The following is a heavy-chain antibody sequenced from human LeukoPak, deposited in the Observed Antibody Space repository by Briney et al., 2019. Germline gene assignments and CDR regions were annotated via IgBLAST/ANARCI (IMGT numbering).Heavy chain of an antibody. J-gene: IGHJ4*02. Sequence: ASVKVSCKASGYTFTGYYMHWVRQAPGQGLEWMGRINPNSGGTNYAQKFQGRVTMTRGTSISTAYMELSRLRSDDTAVYYCARARGGVRGVLAFDYWGQGTLVTVSS. CDR1: GYTFTGYY. V-gene: IGHV1-2*06. CDR2: INPNSGGT. D-gene: IGHD3-10*01. CDR3: ARARGGVRGVLAFDY.